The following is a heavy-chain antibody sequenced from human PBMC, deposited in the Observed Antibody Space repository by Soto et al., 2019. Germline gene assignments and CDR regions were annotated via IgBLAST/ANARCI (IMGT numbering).Heavy chain of an antibody. Sequence: GGSLRLSCAASGFTFSNAWMNWVRQAPGKGLEWVGRIKSKTDGGKTNYEAPVKGKLKISRDDSKKKMNLQMNSLKTEYTAVYYCTTRYGSGTNSDYWGQGTLVTVSS. CDR2: IKSKTDGGKT. V-gene: IGHV3-15*07. CDR3: TTRYGSGTNSDY. J-gene: IGHJ4*02. CDR1: GFTFSNAW. D-gene: IGHD3-10*01.